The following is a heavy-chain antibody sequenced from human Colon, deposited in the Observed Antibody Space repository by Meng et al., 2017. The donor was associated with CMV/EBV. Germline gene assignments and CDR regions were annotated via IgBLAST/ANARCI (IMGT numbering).Heavy chain of an antibody. J-gene: IGHJ4*02. CDR3: ARGGSSPGPYYFDY. CDR2: ISASGGST. Sequence: GESLKISCAASGFMFSSYAMTWVRQAPGKGLEWVSVISASGGSTKYADSVKGRFTISRDNSKSTLYLQMDSLRAEDTAVYYCARGGSSPGPYYFDYWGQGTLVTVSS. D-gene: IGHD3-16*01. V-gene: IGHV3-23*01. CDR1: GFMFSSYA.